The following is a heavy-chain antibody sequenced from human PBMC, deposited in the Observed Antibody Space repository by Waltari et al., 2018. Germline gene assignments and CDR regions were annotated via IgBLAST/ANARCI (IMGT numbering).Heavy chain of an antibody. J-gene: IGHJ6*02. CDR1: GGTFSSYA. CDR2: IIPIFGTA. Sequence: QVQLVQSGAAVKKPRSSVKVSCKASGGTFSSYAISWVRPAPGQGLEWMGGIIPIFGTANYAQKFQGRVTITADESTSTAYMELSSLRSEDTAVYYCARGRIAVAGNTYYYDYGMDVWGQGTTVTVSS. V-gene: IGHV1-69*01. CDR3: ARGRIAVAGNTYYYDYGMDV. D-gene: IGHD6-19*01.